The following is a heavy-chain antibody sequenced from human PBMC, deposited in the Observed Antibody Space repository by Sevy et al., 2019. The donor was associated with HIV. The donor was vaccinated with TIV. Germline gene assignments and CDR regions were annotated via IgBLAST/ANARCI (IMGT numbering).Heavy chain of an antibody. D-gene: IGHD3-10*01. Sequence: GGSLRLSCAASEFTFSSYGMHWVRQAPGKGLEWVAVISYDGSNKYYADSVKGRFTISRDNSKNTLYLQMNSLRAEDTAVYYCAKPLYYYGSGEAFDYWDQGTLVTVSS. J-gene: IGHJ4*02. CDR2: ISYDGSNK. V-gene: IGHV3-30*18. CDR1: EFTFSSYG. CDR3: AKPLYYYGSGEAFDY.